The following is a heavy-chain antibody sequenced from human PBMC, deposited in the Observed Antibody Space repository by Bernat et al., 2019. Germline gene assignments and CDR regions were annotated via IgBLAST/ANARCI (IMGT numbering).Heavy chain of an antibody. CDR2: VSNSGGRT. CDR1: GFTFSTYA. Sequence: EVQLLESGGGLVQPGGSLRLSCAASGFTFSTYAMTWVRQAPGKGLEWLSGVSNSGGRTYYADSVQGRFTISRDNSKNTLYLQMISLRAEDSAVYYCAKGLGGNGIFYYYMDVWGEGTTVTVSS. CDR3: AKGLGGNGIFYYYMDV. V-gene: IGHV3-23*01. J-gene: IGHJ6*03. D-gene: IGHD3-16*01.